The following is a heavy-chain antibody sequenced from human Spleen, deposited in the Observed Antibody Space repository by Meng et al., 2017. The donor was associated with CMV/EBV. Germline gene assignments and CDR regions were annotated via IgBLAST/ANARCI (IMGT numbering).Heavy chain of an antibody. CDR2: IIPIFGTA. V-gene: IGHV1-69*12. Sequence: QVQLGQSGAEVKKPGSSVKVSCKASGGTFSSYAISWVRQAPGQGLEWMGGIIPIFGTANYAQKFQGRVTITADESTSTAYMELSSLRSEDTAVYYCARGARFGELFLNWFDPWGQGTLVTVSS. CDR1: GGTFSSYA. J-gene: IGHJ5*02. CDR3: ARGARFGELFLNWFDP. D-gene: IGHD3-10*01.